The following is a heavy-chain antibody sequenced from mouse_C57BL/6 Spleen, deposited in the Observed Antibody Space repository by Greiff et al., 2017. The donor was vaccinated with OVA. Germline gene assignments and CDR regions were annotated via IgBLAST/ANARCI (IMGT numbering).Heavy chain of an antibody. CDR3: ARHEESSGYNYLDY. Sequence: PWASVKLSCKASGYTFTEYTIHWVKQRSGQGLEWIGWFYPGSGSIKYNEKFKDKATLTADKSSSTVYMELSRLTSEDSAVYVCARHEESSGYNYLDYWGQGTTLTVSS. CDR1: GYTFTEYT. V-gene: IGHV1-62-2*01. CDR2: FYPGSGSI. D-gene: IGHD3-2*02. J-gene: IGHJ2*01.